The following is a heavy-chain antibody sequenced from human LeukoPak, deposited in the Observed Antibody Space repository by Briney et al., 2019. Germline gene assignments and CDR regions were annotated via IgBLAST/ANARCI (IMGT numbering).Heavy chain of an antibody. CDR2: ISASGGST. J-gene: IGHJ2*01. D-gene: IGHD3-10*01. V-gene: IGHV3-23*01. CDR3: AREASSYWYFDF. Sequence: PGGSLRLSCAASGFTFSTYAMSWVRQAPGKGLEWVSAISASGGSTYYADSVKGRFTFSRDNSKNTLYLQMNSLRADDTALYYCAREASSYWYFDFWGRGTLVTVSS. CDR1: GFTFSTYA.